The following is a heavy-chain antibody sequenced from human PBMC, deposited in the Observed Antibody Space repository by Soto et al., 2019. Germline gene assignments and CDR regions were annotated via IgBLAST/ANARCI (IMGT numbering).Heavy chain of an antibody. CDR2: INRDGRER. D-gene: IGHD3-9*01. J-gene: IGHJ3*02. CDR3: VRHSGLDYDILTGYRSLVGAFDM. Sequence: EVQLLESGGGLVQPGGSLRLSCAASGFTFSSYAMSWVRQAPGKGLEWVANINRDGRERFFLDSVRGRFTISRDNTKNSLYLQMNGLRGEDTAVYSCVRHSGLDYDILTGYRSLVGAFDMWGQGTMVTVSS. CDR1: GFTFSSYA. V-gene: IGHV3-7*01.